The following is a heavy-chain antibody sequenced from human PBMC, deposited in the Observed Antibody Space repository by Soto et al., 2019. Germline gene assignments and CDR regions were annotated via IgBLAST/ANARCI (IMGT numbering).Heavy chain of an antibody. D-gene: IGHD3-3*01. V-gene: IGHV1-69*08. CDR3: ARERRFLEWLSPGYYYYMDV. CDR2: IIPILGIA. CDR1: GGTFSSYT. J-gene: IGHJ6*03. Sequence: QVQLVQSGAEVKKPGSSVKVSCKASGGTFSSYTISWVRQAPGQGLEWMGRIIPILGIANYAQKFQGRVTITADKSTSTAYMELSSLRSEDTAVYYCARERRFLEWLSPGYYYYMDVWGKGTTVTVSS.